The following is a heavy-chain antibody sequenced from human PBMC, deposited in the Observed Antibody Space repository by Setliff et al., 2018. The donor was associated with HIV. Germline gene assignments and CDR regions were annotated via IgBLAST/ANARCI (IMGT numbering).Heavy chain of an antibody. CDR1: GFTFSSYS. V-gene: IGHV3-21*01. Sequence: GGSLRLSCAASGFTFSSYSMNWVRQAPGKGLEWVSSISSSSSYIYYADSVKGRFTISRDNAKNSLYLQMNSLRAEGTAVYYCARDRPRGGGSLDAFDFWGQGTMVTV. CDR3: ARDRPRGGGSLDAFDF. D-gene: IGHD1-26*01. J-gene: IGHJ3*01. CDR2: ISSSSSYI.